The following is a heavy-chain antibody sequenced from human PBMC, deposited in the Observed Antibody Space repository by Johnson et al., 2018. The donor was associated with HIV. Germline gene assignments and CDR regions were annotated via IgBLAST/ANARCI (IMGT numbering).Heavy chain of an antibody. CDR1: GFIFSSYG. CDR3: AKDRRYCGGDCSVDAFDI. D-gene: IGHD2-21*02. Sequence: EVQLVESGGGVVQPGGSLRLSCAASGFIFSSYGMHWVRQAPGKGLEWVANIKHDGSEKCYVDSVKGRFTISRDNAKNSLYLQMNSLRAEDTAVYYCAKDRRYCGGDCSVDAFDIWGQGTMVTVSS. J-gene: IGHJ3*02. CDR2: IKHDGSEK. V-gene: IGHV3-7*03.